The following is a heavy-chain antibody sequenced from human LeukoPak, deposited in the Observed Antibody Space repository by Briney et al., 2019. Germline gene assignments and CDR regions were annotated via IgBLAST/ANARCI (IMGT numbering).Heavy chain of an antibody. Sequence: SSETLSLTCTVSGVSISSSYWSWVRQPPGKGLEWVGYIYYSGDSNYNPSLKSRATISVDTSKSQFSLKVSSVTAADTAIYYCARHTYARPFDSWGQGTPVTVSS. CDR2: IYYSGDS. CDR3: ARHTYARPFDS. J-gene: IGHJ4*02. V-gene: IGHV4-59*08. D-gene: IGHD6-6*01. CDR1: GVSISSSY.